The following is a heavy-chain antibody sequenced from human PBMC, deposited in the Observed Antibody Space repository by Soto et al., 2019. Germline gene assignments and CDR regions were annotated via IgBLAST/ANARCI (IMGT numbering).Heavy chain of an antibody. D-gene: IGHD3-22*01. Sequence: GGSLRLSCAASGFTFSCYYMSWIRQAPGKGLEWGSYISISGSTIYYADSVNGRFTISRDNAKKSLYLQMNSLRAEDTAVYYCARDEGYYDSSGYWYPFAAALDIWPPGTMLTVSS. V-gene: IGHV3-11*01. J-gene: IGHJ3*02. CDR3: ARDEGYYDSSGYWYPFAAALDI. CDR2: ISISGSTI. CDR1: GFTFSCYY.